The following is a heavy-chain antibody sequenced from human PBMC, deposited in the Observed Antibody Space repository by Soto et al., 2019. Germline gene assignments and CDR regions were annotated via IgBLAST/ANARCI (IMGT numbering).Heavy chain of an antibody. CDR2: IYWDDDQ. CDR1: GFSLSGDGVG. D-gene: IGHD2-21*01. CDR3: AHAYGRTIWPNDAFDI. V-gene: IGHV2-5*02. Sequence: QITLKESGPTLVKPTQTLTLTCTVSGFSLSGDGVGVGWIRQPPGKAREWLALIYWDDDQRYSPSLKTRLTFTKDTAKNQVVLTMSNMDAVDTATYYCAHAYGRTIWPNDAFDIWGQGTVGTVSS. J-gene: IGHJ3*02.